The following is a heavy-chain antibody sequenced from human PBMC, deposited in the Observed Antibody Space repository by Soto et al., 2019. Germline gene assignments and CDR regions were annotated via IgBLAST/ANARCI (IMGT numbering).Heavy chain of an antibody. J-gene: IGHJ5*02. CDR3: AREQCSPLDRYFADGGVDWGDP. V-gene: IGHV3-23*01. D-gene: IGHD2-8*01. CDR2: ISGSGATT. CDR1: GFSFSSYA. Sequence: EVQLLQSGGGLVQPGGSLRLSCAASGFSFSSYAMSWVRQAPGKGLEWVSAISGSGATTFYAGSMKGRFTISRDNSRDTLYLQMNSLRAEDTAVYFCAREQCSPLDRYFADGGVDWGDPWGLGTLVTVSS.